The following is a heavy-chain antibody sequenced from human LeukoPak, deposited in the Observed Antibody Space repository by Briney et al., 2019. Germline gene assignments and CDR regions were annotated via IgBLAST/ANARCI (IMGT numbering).Heavy chain of an antibody. V-gene: IGHV3-21*01. J-gene: IGHJ4*02. CDR3: ARSWELRLQIDY. CDR2: ISSSSSYI. Sequence: GGSLRLSCAASGFTFSSYSMNWVRQAPGKGLEWVSSISSSSSYIYYADSVKGRFTISRDNAKNSLYLQMNSLRAEDTAVYYCARSWELRLQIDYWGQGTLVTVSS. CDR1: GFTFSSYS. D-gene: IGHD1-26*01.